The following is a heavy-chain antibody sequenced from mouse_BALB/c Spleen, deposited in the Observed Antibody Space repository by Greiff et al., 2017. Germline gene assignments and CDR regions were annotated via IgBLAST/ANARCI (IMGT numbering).Heavy chain of an antibody. CDR2: ISTYYGDA. CDR1: GYTFTDYA. J-gene: IGHJ4*01. Sequence: QVQLKESGAELVRPGVSVKISCKGSGYTFTDYAMHWVKQSHAKSLEWIGVISTYYGDASYNQKFKGKATMTVDKSSSTAYMELARLTSEDSAIYYCARENYYAMDYWGQGTSVTVSS. CDR3: ARENYYAMDY. V-gene: IGHV1S137*01.